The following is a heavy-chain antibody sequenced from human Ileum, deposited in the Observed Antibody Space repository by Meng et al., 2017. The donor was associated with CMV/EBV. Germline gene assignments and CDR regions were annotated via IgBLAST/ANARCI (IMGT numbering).Heavy chain of an antibody. J-gene: IGHJ5*02. CDR1: GFTVSSYS. CDR3: ARYGGSSDP. Sequence: RFSCAASGFTVSSYSMNGGRQAPGKGLEWVSSSSSSSSYIYYADSVKGRFTISRDNAKKSLYLQMNSLRAEDTAVYYCARYGGSSDPWGQGTLVTVSS. D-gene: IGHD4-23*01. CDR2: SSSSSSYI. V-gene: IGHV3-21*01.